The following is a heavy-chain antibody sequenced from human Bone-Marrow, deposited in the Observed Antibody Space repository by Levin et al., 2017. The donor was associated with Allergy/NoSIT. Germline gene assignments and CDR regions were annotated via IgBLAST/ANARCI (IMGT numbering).Heavy chain of an antibody. D-gene: IGHD3-9*01. V-gene: IGHV1-69*08. CDR3: ALRSNYDSLTGYTN. CDR1: GGTFSRYH. CDR2: IIPMLGTT. J-gene: IGHJ4*02. Sequence: PGGSLRLSCKASGGTFSRYHITWLRQARGQGLEWMGRIIPMLGTTNYAQKLKDRVTISVDRSTSTAYLELSSLRFEDTAVYYCALRSNYDSLTGYTNWGQGTLVTISS.